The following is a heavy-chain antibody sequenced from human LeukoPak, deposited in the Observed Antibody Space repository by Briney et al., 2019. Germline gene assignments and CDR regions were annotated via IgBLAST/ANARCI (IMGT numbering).Heavy chain of an antibody. V-gene: IGHV3-73*01. CDR2: IRSKANSYAT. CDR3: TRPWDPYGSGSYTD. Sequence: PGGSLRLSCAAFGFTFSGSAMHWVRQASGKGLEWVGRIRSKANSYATAYAASVKGRFTISRDDSKNTAYLQMNSLKTEDTAVYYCTRPWDPYGSGSYTDWGQGTLVTVSS. CDR1: GFTFSGSA. D-gene: IGHD3-10*01. J-gene: IGHJ4*02.